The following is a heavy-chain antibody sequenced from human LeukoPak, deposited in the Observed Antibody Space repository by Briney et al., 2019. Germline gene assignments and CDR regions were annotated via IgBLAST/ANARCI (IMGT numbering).Heavy chain of an antibody. CDR1: GYTFTSYA. J-gene: IGHJ4*02. V-gene: IGHV1-3*01. D-gene: IGHD3-10*01. CDR3: ARVGYGSGSIDDY. CDR2: INAGNGNT. Sequence: GASVKVSCKASGYTFTSYAMHWVRQAPGQRLEWMGWINAGNGNTKYSQKFQGRVTITRDTSASTAYMELSSLRSEDTAVDYCARVGYGSGSIDDYWGQGTLVTVSS.